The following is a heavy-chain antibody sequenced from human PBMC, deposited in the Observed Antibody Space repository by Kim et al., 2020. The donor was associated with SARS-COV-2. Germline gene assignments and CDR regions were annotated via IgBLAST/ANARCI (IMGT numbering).Heavy chain of an antibody. Sequence: ASVKVSCKASGYTFTGFYIHWVRQAPGQGLEWMGWINPGSGGTNYAQKFQGRVTMTRDTSVSTAYMELSTLRSDDTAIYYCAISTVPGAIDYWGQGTLVTVSS. CDR2: INPGSGGT. CDR1: GYTFTGFY. V-gene: IGHV1-2*02. D-gene: IGHD6-19*01. J-gene: IGHJ4*02. CDR3: AISTVPGAIDY.